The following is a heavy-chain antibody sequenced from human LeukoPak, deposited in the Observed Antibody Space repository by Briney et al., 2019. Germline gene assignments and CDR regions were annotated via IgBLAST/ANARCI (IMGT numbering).Heavy chain of an antibody. CDR2: ISHDGSNK. J-gene: IGHJ4*02. V-gene: IGHV3-30*18. CDR1: GLTLSIYG. Sequence: PGGSLTHSRAASGLTLSIYGMHRARQASGKGLAWVAVISHDGSNKYFADSVKGRFTISRDNSKNTLYLQMNSLRAEDTAVYYCAKSRLDIVVVPAASYFDYWGQGTLVTASS. D-gene: IGHD2-2*03. CDR3: AKSRLDIVVVPAASYFDY.